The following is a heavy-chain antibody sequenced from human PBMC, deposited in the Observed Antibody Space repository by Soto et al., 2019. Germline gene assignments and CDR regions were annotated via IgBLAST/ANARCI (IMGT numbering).Heavy chain of an antibody. CDR3: ARESSTSCYGCHYYYYYYMDV. CDR2: IWYDGSNK. V-gene: IGHV3-33*01. J-gene: IGHJ6*03. D-gene: IGHD2-2*01. CDR1: GFTFSSYG. Sequence: GGSLRLSCAASGFTFSSYGMHWVRQAPGKGLEWVAVIWYDGSNKYYADSVKGRFTISRDNSKNTLYLQMNSLRAEDTAVYYCARESSTSCYGCHYYYYYYMDVWGKGTTVTVSS.